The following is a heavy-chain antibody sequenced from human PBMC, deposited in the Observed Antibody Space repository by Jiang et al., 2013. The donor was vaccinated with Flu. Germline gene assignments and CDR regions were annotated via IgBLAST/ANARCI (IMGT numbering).Heavy chain of an antibody. D-gene: IGHD6-6*01. CDR3: ARHAYSSSDFDY. J-gene: IGHJ4*02. CDR1: GGSISSYY. V-gene: IGHV4-59*08. CDR2: IYYSGST. Sequence: GPGLVKPSETLSLTCTVSGGSISSYYWSWIRQPPGKGLEWIGYIYYSGSTNYNPSLKSRVTISVDTSKNQFSLKLSSVTAADTAVYYCARHAYSSSDFDYWGQGTLVTVSS.